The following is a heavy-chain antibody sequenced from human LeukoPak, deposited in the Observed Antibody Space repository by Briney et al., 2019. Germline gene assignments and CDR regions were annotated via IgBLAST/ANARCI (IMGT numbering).Heavy chain of an antibody. CDR2: IYSGGNP. Sequence: GGSLRLSCAASGFTVSSNNMNWVRQAPGKGLEWVSVIYSGGNPYYADSVRGRFIISRDNSKNTLYLQVNSLRAEDTAVYYCARDLIWSGYSRKSFDYWGQGTLVTVSS. CDR1: GFTVSSNN. V-gene: IGHV3-66*01. CDR3: ARDLIWSGYSRKSFDY. J-gene: IGHJ4*02. D-gene: IGHD3-3*01.